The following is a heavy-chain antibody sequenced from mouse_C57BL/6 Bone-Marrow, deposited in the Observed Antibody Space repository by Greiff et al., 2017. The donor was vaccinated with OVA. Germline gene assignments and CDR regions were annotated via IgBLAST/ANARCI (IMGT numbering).Heavy chain of an antibody. Sequence: QVQLQQSGAELVRPGTSVKVSCKASGYAFTNYLIEWVKQRPGQGLEWIGVINPGSGGTNYNEKVKGKATLTADKSSSTAYMQLSSLTSEDAAVYFCARTLEDYWGQGTTLTVSS. CDR2: INPGSGGT. CDR3: ARTLEDY. V-gene: IGHV1-54*01. J-gene: IGHJ2*01. CDR1: GYAFTNYL.